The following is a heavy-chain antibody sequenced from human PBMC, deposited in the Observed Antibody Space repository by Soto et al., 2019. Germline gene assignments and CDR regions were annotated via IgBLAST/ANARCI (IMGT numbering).Heavy chain of an antibody. Sequence: ALAEVCSEDCRDRFESRGLSWVRQAPGQGLEWMGWISGYDGRTNFAQKVQDRVTMTTDTSTSTVYMELRSLSSDDTAVYYCAREGDVPYYYYAMDVCCQGTTVTVSS. CDR1: RDRFESRG. V-gene: IGHV1-18*01. CDR3: AREGDVPYYYYAMDV. J-gene: IGHJ6*02. CDR2: ISGYDGRT. D-gene: IGHD2-21*02.